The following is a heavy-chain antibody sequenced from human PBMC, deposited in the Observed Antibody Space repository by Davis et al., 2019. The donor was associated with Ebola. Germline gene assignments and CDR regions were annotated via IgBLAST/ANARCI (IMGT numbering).Heavy chain of an antibody. D-gene: IGHD3-9*01. Sequence: GGSLRLSCAASGFTFSSYEMNWVRQAPGKGLEWVSYISSSGSTIYYADSVKGRFTIPRDNAKNSLYLQMNSLRAEDTALYYCARDDDILTGYREAFDIWGQGTMVTVSS. CDR2: ISSSGSTI. V-gene: IGHV3-48*03. CDR3: ARDDDILTGYREAFDI. CDR1: GFTFSSYE. J-gene: IGHJ3*02.